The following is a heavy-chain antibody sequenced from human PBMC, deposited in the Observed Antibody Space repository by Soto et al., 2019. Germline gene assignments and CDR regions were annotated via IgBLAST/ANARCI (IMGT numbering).Heavy chain of an antibody. CDR3: ATLRGDFWSGSRLKIDY. V-gene: IGHV3-21*01. CDR1: GFTFSSYS. J-gene: IGHJ4*02. D-gene: IGHD3-3*01. CDR2: ISTTGGNK. Sequence: KSGGSLRLSCAASGFTFSSYSMSWVRQAPGKGLEWVSTISTTGGNKYYADSLKGRFTISRDNAKNSVYLQMNSLRAEDTAVYYCATLRGDFWSGSRLKIDYWGPGTLVTVSS.